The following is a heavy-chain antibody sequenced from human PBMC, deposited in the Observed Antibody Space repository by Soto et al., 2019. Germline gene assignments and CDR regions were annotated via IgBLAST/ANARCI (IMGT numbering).Heavy chain of an antibody. D-gene: IGHD2-2*02. CDR1: GGSISSGGYY. CDR2: IYYSGST. CDR3: QREEGVPAAIGVYYYYYGRAV. Sequence: QVQLQESGPGLVKPSQTLSLTCTVSGGSISSGGYYWSWIRQHPGKGLEWIGCIYYSGSTNYNPSLESRVTKSVYTSKNQFSLRLSSVTAADTAVYYCQREEGVPAAIGVYYYYYGRAVWGQGSTVTDS. J-gene: IGHJ6*02. V-gene: IGHV4-31*03.